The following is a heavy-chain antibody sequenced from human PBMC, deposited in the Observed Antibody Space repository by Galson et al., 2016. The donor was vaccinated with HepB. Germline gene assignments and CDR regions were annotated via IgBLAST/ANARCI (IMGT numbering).Heavy chain of an antibody. CDR3: ARDISNVRGSSWYFDL. J-gene: IGHJ2*01. D-gene: IGHD3-10*02. CDR2: ISRGSPTA. Sequence: SLRLSCAASGFTFSPYSMNWVRKAPGKGQEWVSYISRGSPTASYADSVKGRFTISRDNAKNSLYLQMNSLGDEDTAVYYCARDISNVRGSSWYFDLWGRGTLVTVSS. V-gene: IGHV3-48*02. CDR1: GFTFSPYS.